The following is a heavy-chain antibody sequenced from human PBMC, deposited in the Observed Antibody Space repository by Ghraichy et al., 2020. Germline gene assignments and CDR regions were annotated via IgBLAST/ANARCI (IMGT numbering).Heavy chain of an antibody. CDR1: GFTFSSYA. Sequence: GESPNISCSASGFTFSSYAMHWVRQAPGKGLEYLSAITSNGGSTYYADSVKGRFTISRDNSKNTLYLQMSSLRAEDTAVYYCVSSAYDYGSGSYRLGYFQHWGQGTLVTVSS. V-gene: IGHV3-64D*06. J-gene: IGHJ1*01. CDR2: ITSNGGST. D-gene: IGHD3-10*01. CDR3: VSSAYDYGSGSYRLGYFQH.